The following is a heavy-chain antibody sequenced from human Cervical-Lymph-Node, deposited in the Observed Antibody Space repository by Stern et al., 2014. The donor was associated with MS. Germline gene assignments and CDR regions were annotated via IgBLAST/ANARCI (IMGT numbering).Heavy chain of an antibody. CDR2: FYWGDDK. V-gene: IGHV2-70*04. CDR3: ARSPPYYEFWNDYYYFDY. Sequence: QVTLKESGPALVKPTQTLTLTCTFSGFSLSTSGMRVSWIRQPPGQALEGLGRFYWGDDKFYSTSLKTRLTISKDTSKNQVVLTMTNMDPVDTATYYCARSPPYYEFWNDYYYFDYWGQGTLVAVSS. D-gene: IGHD3-3*01. J-gene: IGHJ4*02. CDR1: GFSLSTSGMR.